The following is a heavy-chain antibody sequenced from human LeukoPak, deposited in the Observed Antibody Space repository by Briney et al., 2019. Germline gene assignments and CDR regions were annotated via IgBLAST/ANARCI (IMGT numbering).Heavy chain of an antibody. CDR2: TYYRSKWYN. Sequence: PSQTLSLTRAISGDSVSSNSAAWNWIRQPPSRGLEWLGRTYYRSKWYNDYAVSVKSRITINPDTSKNQFSLQLNSVTPEDMAVYYCARVIAAAGFWFDPWGQGTLVTVSS. CDR1: GDSVSSNSAA. J-gene: IGHJ5*02. V-gene: IGHV6-1*01. D-gene: IGHD6-13*01. CDR3: ARVIAAAGFWFDP.